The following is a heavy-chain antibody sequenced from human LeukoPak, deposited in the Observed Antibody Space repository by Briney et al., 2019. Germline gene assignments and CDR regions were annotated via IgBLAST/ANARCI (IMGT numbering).Heavy chain of an antibody. CDR3: VRDRRSSSPSDWFDP. Sequence: ASVKVSCKASGYTFNVYYIHWVRQAPGEGLECMGWIDPSNGATNCAQRFQGRVTMSWDTSISTAYMELTSLRSDDTALYYCVRDRRSSSPSDWFDPWGQGTLVTVSS. J-gene: IGHJ5*02. V-gene: IGHV1-2*02. CDR2: IDPSNGAT. CDR1: GYTFNVYY. D-gene: IGHD2-2*01.